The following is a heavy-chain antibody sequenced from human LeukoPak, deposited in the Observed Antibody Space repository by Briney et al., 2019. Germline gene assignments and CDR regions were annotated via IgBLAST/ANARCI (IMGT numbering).Heavy chain of an antibody. CDR2: ISGSGGST. V-gene: IGHV3-23*01. CDR3: AKTPGIAAAGTDYYYYYGMDV. J-gene: IGHJ6*02. CDR1: GFTFSSYA. D-gene: IGHD6-13*01. Sequence: GGSLRLSCAASGFTFSSYAMSWVRQAPGKGLEWVSAISGSGGSTYYADSVKGRFTTSRDNSKNTLYLQMNSLRAEDTAVYYCAKTPGIAAAGTDYYYYYGMDVWGQGTTVTVSS.